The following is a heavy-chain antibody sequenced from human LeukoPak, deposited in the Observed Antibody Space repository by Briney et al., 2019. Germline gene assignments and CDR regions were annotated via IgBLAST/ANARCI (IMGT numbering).Heavy chain of an antibody. CDR2: IMQDGREK. V-gene: IGHV3-7*03. D-gene: IGHD6-25*01. CDR3: ASRSVSSRYGDFDY. J-gene: IGHJ4*02. Sequence: PGGSLRLSCAASGFTFSNYWMSWVRQAPGKGLEWVANIMQDGREKYYVDSVKGRFTISRDNSKNTLYLQMNNLRAEDAAVYYCASRSVSSRYGDFDYWGQGTLVTVSS. CDR1: GFTFSNYW.